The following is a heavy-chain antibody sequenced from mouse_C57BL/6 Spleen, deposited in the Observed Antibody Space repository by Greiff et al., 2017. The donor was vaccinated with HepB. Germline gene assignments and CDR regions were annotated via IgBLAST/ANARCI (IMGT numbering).Heavy chain of an antibody. Sequence: VKLQESGPGLVAPSQSLSITCTVSGFSFTSYGVSWVRQPPGKGLEWLGVIWGDGSTNYHSALISRLSISKDNSKSQVFLKLNRLQTDATATYYCSYQEEDYGTSRAWFAYWGQGTLVTVSA. CDR2: IWGDGST. D-gene: IGHD1-1*01. CDR3: SYQEEDYGTSRAWFAY. V-gene: IGHV2-3*01. J-gene: IGHJ3*01. CDR1: GFSFTSYG.